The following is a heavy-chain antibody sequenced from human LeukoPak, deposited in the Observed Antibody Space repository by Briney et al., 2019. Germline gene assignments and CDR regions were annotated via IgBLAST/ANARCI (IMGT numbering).Heavy chain of an antibody. D-gene: IGHD3-3*01. Sequence: ASVKVSCKTSGSTFDNYDINWVRQATGQGLEWMGWMNPNSGNTGYAQKFQGRVIMTTNISMSTAYTELRGLRYEDTAIYYCARGAPVAIFGPGYHEYFEYWGQGTVVAVSS. CDR1: GSTFDNYD. CDR2: MNPNSGNT. V-gene: IGHV1-8*01. J-gene: IGHJ4*02. CDR3: ARGAPVAIFGPGYHEYFEY.